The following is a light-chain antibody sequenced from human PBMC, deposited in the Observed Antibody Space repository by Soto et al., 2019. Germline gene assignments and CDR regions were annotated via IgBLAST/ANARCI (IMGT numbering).Light chain of an antibody. CDR2: GAS. CDR1: QDISTL. V-gene: IGKV1D-12*01. Sequence: DIQMTQSPSSVSASIGATVTITCRASQDISTLLAWYQQKPGKAPKLLIYGASTLESGVPSRFSGRGSGTDFTLTISSLQPEDFATYFCQQADSFPLTFGGGTKVEIK. CDR3: QQADSFPLT. J-gene: IGKJ4*01.